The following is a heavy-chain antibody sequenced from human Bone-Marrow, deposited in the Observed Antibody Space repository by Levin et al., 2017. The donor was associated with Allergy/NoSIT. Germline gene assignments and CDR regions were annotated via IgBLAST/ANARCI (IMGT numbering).Heavy chain of an antibody. D-gene: IGHD2-15*01. CDR2: IYPGGST. V-gene: IGHV4-30-2*01. CDR1: GGSISSGDYS. J-gene: IGHJ5*02. CDR3: ARNSAREIALAGSGWFDP. Sequence: PSETLSLTCAVSGGSISSGDYSWSWIRQPPGKGLEWIGFIYPGGSTSYNPSLKSRVTISVDGSNNHFSLKLTSVTAADTAVYYCARNSAREIALAGSGWFDPWGQGTLVTV.